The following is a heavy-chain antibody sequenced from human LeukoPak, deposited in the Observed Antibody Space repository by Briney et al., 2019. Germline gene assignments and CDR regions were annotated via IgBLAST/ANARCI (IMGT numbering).Heavy chain of an antibody. V-gene: IGHV3-7*01. J-gene: IGHJ5*02. Sequence: PGGSLRLSCAASGFTFSSYWMSWVRQAPGKGLEWVANIKQDGSEKYYVDSVKGRFTISRDNAKNSLYLRMNSLRAEDTAVYYCASGGDYAGNWFDPWGQGTLVTVSS. CDR1: GFTFSSYW. CDR3: ASGGDYAGNWFDP. CDR2: IKQDGSEK. D-gene: IGHD4-17*01.